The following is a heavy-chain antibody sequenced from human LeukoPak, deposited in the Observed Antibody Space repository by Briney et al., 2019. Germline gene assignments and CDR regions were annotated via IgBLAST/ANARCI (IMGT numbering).Heavy chain of an antibody. D-gene: IGHD4-17*01. J-gene: IGHJ4*02. CDR1: GYSISSGYY. V-gene: IGHV4-38-2*02. CDR3: ARGLDYGSTTTFDY. CDR2: IYHSGST. Sequence: SETLSLTCTVSGYSISSGYYWGWIRQPPGKGLEWIGSIYHSGSTYYNPSLKSRVTISVDTSKNQFSLKLSSVTAADTAVYYCARGLDYGSTTTFDYWGQGTLVTVSS.